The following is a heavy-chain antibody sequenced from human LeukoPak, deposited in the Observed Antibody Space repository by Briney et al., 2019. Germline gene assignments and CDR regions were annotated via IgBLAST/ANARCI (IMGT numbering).Heavy chain of an antibody. V-gene: IGHV4-39*02. CDR3: ARDLGHGSGWRFEY. CDR2: IYYSGST. J-gene: IGHJ4*02. D-gene: IGHD6-19*01. Sequence: KPSETLSLTCTVSGGSISSSSYYWGWIRQPPGKGLEWIGSIYYSGSTYYNPSLKSRVTISVDTSKNQFSLKLSSVTAADTAVYYCARDLGHGSGWRFEYWGQGTLVTVSS. CDR1: GGSISSSSYY.